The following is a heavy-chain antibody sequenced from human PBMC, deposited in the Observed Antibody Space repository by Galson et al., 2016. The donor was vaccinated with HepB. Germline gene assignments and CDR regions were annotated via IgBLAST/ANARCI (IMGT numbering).Heavy chain of an antibody. D-gene: IGHD5-12*01. V-gene: IGHV4-34*01. Sequence: SETLSLTCAVCGGSFSGYYWNWIRQPPGKGLEWIGEISHSGRTTYNPSLESRVTISIDTSKNQFSLKLTSVTAADTAVFYCARGRGVAHDYWGQGILVGVAS. CDR2: ISHSGRT. CDR1: GGSFSGYY. CDR3: ARGRGVAHDY. J-gene: IGHJ4*02.